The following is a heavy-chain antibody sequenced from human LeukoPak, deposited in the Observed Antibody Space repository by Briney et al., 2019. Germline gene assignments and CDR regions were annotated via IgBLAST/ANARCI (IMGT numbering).Heavy chain of an antibody. CDR2: ISAYNGNT. D-gene: IGHD5-12*01. CDR1: GYTFTSYG. Sequence: GASVKVSCKASGYTFTSYGISWVRQAPGQGLEWMGWISAYNGNTNYAQKLQGRVTMTTDTSTSTAYMELRSLRSDDTAVYYCARDQSGYDYYYYYGMDVWGQGTTVTVSS. CDR3: ARDQSGYDYYYYYGMDV. V-gene: IGHV1-18*01. J-gene: IGHJ6*02.